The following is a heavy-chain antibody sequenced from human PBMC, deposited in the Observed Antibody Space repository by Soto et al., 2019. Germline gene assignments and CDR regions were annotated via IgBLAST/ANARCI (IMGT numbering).Heavy chain of an antibody. J-gene: IGHJ5*02. Sequence: QVHLQESGPGVVKPSETLSLTCTVSGGSISTYYWSWIRQSPEKGLEWIGYIYNRGLTDYNPSLKSRVTMSVDMSKNQFSLNLISVTAADTAVYYCARDREHTHGRGFAPWGQGIQVTVSS. CDR3: ARDREHTHGRGFAP. CDR1: GGSISTYY. D-gene: IGHD1-26*01. CDR2: IYNRGLT. V-gene: IGHV4-59*01.